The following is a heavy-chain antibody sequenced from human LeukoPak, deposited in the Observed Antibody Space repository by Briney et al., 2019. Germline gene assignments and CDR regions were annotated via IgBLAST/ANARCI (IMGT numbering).Heavy chain of an antibody. V-gene: IGHV4-61*02. J-gene: IGHJ4*02. D-gene: IGHD1-26*01. CDR1: GGSISSGSYY. CDR3: ARHHSRWELPQQYYFDY. Sequence: SQTLSLTCTVSGGSISSGSYYWSWIRQPAGKGLEWIGRIYTSGSTNYNPSLKSRVTISVDTSKNQFSLKLSSVTAADTAVYYCARHHSRWELPQQYYFDYWGQGTLVTVSS. CDR2: IYTSGST.